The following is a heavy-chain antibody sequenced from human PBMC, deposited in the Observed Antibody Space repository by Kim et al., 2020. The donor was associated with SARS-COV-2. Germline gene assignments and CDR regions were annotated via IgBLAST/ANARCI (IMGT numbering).Heavy chain of an antibody. CDR2: ISGSGGST. CDR1: GFTFSSYA. J-gene: IGHJ4*02. D-gene: IGHD2-15*01. V-gene: IGHV3-23*01. Sequence: GGSLRLSCAASGFTFSSYAMSWVRQAPGKGLEWVSAISGSGGSTYYADSVKGRFTISRDNSKNTLYLQMNSLRAEDTAVYYCAKDQNQWVLGYCSGGSCFWGQGTLVTVSS. CDR3: AKDQNQWVLGYCSGGSCF.